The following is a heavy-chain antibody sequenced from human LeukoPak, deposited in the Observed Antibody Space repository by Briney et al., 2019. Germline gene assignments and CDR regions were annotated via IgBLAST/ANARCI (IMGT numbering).Heavy chain of an antibody. D-gene: IGHD1-20*01. CDR3: ARYNWGYGAFDY. J-gene: IGHJ4*02. V-gene: IGHV4-59*01. CDR2: IYSSGST. CDR1: GGSISGYY. Sequence: SETLSLTCTVSGGSISGYYWSWIRQSPGKGLEWIGYIYSSGSTNYNPSLNGRVTISVDTSNNHFSLKLVSVAAADTAAYFCARYNWGYGAFDYWGQGTLVAVSS.